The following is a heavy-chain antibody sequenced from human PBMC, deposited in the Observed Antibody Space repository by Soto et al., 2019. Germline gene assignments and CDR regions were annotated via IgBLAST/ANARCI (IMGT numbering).Heavy chain of an antibody. D-gene: IGHD5-12*01. J-gene: IGHJ4*02. Sequence: EVQLLESGGGLVQHGGSLRLSCAASGFTFSSYAMSWVRQAPGTGLEWVSAISGSGGSTYYADSVKGRFTISRDNSKNTLYLQMNSLRAEDTAVYYCAKEAWSSGYDVGISFDYCGQGTLVTVSS. CDR3: AKEAWSSGYDVGISFDY. CDR1: GFTFSSYA. CDR2: ISGSGGST. V-gene: IGHV3-23*01.